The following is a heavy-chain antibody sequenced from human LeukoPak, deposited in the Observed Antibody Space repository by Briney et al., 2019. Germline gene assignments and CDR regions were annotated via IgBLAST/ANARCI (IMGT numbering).Heavy chain of an antibody. V-gene: IGHV3-7*01. CDR1: GFTFSSHW. CDR3: AREETYYDIWSGYYRDRSFDY. Sequence: GSLRPSYAASGFTFSSHWMSWVRQAPGEGLGWVANIKHDGSEKYYVDSVKNPITTSKDNTKTSLYLQRNSLRAEDTAVYYCAREETYYDIWSGYYRDRSFDYWGQGTLVTVSS. D-gene: IGHD3-3*01. J-gene: IGHJ4*02. CDR2: IKHDGSEK.